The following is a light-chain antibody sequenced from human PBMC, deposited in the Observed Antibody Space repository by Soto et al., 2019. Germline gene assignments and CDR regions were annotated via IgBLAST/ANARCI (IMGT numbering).Light chain of an antibody. CDR3: QQYDVWPALT. CDR2: GAS. Sequence: EIVMTQSPATLSVSPGERVTLSCRASQSVRSKLAWYQQRPGQAPRLLTYGASTRATGIPARFSGSGSGTEFILTISSLQSEDSAVYYCQQYDVWPALTFXGGTKVDIK. CDR1: QSVRSK. V-gene: IGKV3-15*01. J-gene: IGKJ4*01.